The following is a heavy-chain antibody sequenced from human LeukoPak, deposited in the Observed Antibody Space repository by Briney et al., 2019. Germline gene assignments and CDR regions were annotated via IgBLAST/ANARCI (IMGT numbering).Heavy chain of an antibody. Sequence: PGGSLRLSCAASGFTFSSYWMHWVRQAPGKGLVWVSRINSDGSNTSYADSVKGRFTISRDNAKNTLYLQMNSLRAEDTAVYYCAREDYGGNSDYWGQGTLVTVSS. CDR2: INSDGSNT. V-gene: IGHV3-74*01. CDR3: AREDYGGNSDY. D-gene: IGHD4-23*01. CDR1: GFTFSSYW. J-gene: IGHJ4*02.